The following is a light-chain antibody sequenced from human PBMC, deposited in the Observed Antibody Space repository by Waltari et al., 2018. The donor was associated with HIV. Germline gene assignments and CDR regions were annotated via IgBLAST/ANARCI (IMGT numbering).Light chain of an antibody. CDR1: KLGDKY. CDR2: KDS. V-gene: IGLV3-1*01. Sequence: SYELTQPPSVSVSPGQTASITCSGDKLGDKYTCWYQQKPGQSPVLVIYKDSKRPSGSPERFSGSNSGNTATLTISGTQAMDEADYYGQAWDSSTPKVFGGGTKLTVL. J-gene: IGLJ2*01. CDR3: QAWDSSTPKV.